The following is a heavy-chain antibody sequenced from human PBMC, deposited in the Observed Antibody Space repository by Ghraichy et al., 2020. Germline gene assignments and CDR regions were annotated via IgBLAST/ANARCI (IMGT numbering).Heavy chain of an antibody. CDR2: IKEDGSEK. J-gene: IGHJ4*02. CDR3: TRGFDY. CDR1: GFTVSNYW. Sequence: GGSLRLSCAASGFTVSNYWMHWVRQAPGKGLEWVANIKEDGSEKYYVDSVKGRFTISRDNAKNSLYLQMNSLRAEDTAIYYCTRGFDYWGQGTLLTVSS. V-gene: IGHV3-7*03.